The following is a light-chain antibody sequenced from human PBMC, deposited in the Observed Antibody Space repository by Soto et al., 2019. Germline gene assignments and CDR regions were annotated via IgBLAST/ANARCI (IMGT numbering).Light chain of an antibody. Sequence: DIPVTQSPSSLSASLGDRVTITCRANQDIGVYLAWIQQQPGKVPKLLTHAASALQSGVPSRFSGSGSGTDFTLTISSLQPEDIATYYCQKYNSAPLTFGGGTKVEI. J-gene: IGKJ4*01. V-gene: IGKV1-27*01. CDR3: QKYNSAPLT. CDR2: AAS. CDR1: QDIGVY.